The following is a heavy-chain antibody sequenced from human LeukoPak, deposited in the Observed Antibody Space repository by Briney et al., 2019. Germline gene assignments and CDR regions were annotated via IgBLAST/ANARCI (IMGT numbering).Heavy chain of an antibody. CDR2: ISSSGSTI. V-gene: IGHV3-11*01. CDR1: GFTFSDYY. CDR3: ARDRGTQWLVRGDWFDP. J-gene: IGHJ5*02. Sequence: GGSLRLSCAASGFTFSDYYMSWIRQAPGKGLEWVSYISSSGSTIYYADSVKGRFTISRDNAKNSLYLQMNSLRAEDTAAYYCARDRGTQWLVRGDWFDPWGQGTLVTVSS. D-gene: IGHD6-19*01.